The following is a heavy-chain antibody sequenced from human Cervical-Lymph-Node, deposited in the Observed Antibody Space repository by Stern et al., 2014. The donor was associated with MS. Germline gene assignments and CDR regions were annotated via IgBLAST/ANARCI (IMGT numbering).Heavy chain of an antibody. D-gene: IGHD6-13*01. CDR2: VFPVFGTP. Sequence: QVQLVQTGAEVTKPGSSVKVSRKSSGGTFSKFPSSWVRQAPGQGLEWMGGVFPVFGTPTYAQEFRGRVTITADVSTSTVYMELSSLRSDDTAVYYCALSSETSDRWYSLGYDLWGQGTLVTVSS. J-gene: IGHJ5*02. CDR1: GGTFSKFP. V-gene: IGHV1-69*01. CDR3: ALSSETSDRWYSLGYDL.